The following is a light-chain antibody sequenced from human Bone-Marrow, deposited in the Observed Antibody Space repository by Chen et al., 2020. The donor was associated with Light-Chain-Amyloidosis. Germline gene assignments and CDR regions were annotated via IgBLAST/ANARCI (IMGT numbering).Light chain of an antibody. CDR1: SSDVGGDNH. Sequence: QSALTQPASVSGSPGQPITFSCTGTSSDVGGDNHVSWYQQHPDKAPTLMIYEVTNRPSWVPDRFSGSKSDNTASLTISGLQTEDEADYFCSSYTITNTLVFGSGTRVTVL. CDR2: EVT. V-gene: IGLV2-14*01. J-gene: IGLJ1*01. CDR3: SSYTITNTLV.